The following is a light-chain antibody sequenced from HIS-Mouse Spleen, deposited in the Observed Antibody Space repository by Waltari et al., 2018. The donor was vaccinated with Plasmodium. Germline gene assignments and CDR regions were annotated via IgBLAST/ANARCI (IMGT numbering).Light chain of an antibody. Sequence: SYELTHPPPVSVSPGQTARITCSGDALPKKYAYSYQQKSGQAPVLVIYEDSKRPSGIPERFSGSSSGTMATLTISGAQVEDEADYYCYSTDSSGNHRVFGGGTKLTVL. CDR1: ALPKKY. CDR2: EDS. V-gene: IGLV3-10*01. J-gene: IGLJ3*02. CDR3: YSTDSSGNHRV.